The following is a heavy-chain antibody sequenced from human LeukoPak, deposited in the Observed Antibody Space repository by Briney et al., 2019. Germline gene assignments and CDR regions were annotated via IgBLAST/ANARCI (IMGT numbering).Heavy chain of an antibody. Sequence: PGGSLRLSCAASGFTFSSYGMHWVRQAPGKGLEWVAFIRYDGSNKYYADSVKGRFTISRDNSKNTLYLQMNSLRAEDTAVCYCARDIGYSYGYCFGYWGQGTLVTVSS. J-gene: IGHJ4*02. D-gene: IGHD5-18*01. CDR2: IRYDGSNK. V-gene: IGHV3-30*02. CDR3: ARDIGYSYGYCFGY. CDR1: GFTFSSYG.